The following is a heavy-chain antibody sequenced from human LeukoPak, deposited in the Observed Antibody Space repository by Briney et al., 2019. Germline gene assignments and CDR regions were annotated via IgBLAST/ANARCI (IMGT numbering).Heavy chain of an antibody. Sequence: GGSLRLSCAASGFTFSSYGMSWVRQAPGKGLEWVSVISGSGGSTYYADSVKGRFTISRDNSKNTLYLQMNSLRAEDTAVYYCARDIAMVRGVMYYYYGMDVWGQGTTVTVSS. CDR1: GFTFSSYG. CDR3: ARDIAMVRGVMYYYYGMDV. V-gene: IGHV3-23*01. CDR2: ISGSGGST. J-gene: IGHJ6*02. D-gene: IGHD3-10*01.